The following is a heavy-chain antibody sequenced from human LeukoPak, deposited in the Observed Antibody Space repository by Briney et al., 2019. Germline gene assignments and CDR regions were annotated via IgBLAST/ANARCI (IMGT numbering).Heavy chain of an antibody. CDR3: LSGVPWA. J-gene: IGHJ5*02. Sequence: GASVQVSCKVSGYTFTGYYMHWVGQATGQGLEWMGWMNPHTGRAGYAQKFKGRVPLTRDTSINTAYMELSGLRYEDTAVYFCLSGVPWAWGQGSLVTVSS. V-gene: IGHV1-8*02. CDR2: MNPHTGRA. D-gene: IGHD1-26*01. CDR1: GYTFTGYY.